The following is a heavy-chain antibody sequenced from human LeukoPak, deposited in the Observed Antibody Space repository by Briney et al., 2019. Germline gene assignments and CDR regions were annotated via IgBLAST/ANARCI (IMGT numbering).Heavy chain of an antibody. D-gene: IGHD6-13*01. J-gene: IGHJ4*02. V-gene: IGHV4-34*01. Sequence: SETLSLTCAVYGGSFSGYYWSWIRQPPGKGLEWIGEINHSGSTNYNPSLKSRVTISVDTSKNQFSLKLSSVTAADTAVYYCAGGTSWYVVDYWGQGTLVTVSS. CDR1: GGSFSGYY. CDR3: AGGTSWYVVDY. CDR2: INHSGST.